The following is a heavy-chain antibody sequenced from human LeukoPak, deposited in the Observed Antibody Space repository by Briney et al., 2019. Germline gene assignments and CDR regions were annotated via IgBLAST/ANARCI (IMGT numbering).Heavy chain of an antibody. CDR2: FDPEDGET. CDR3: ATDLSTSNGRAEYFQH. D-gene: IGHD2-2*01. CDR1: GYTLTELS. J-gene: IGHJ1*01. Sequence: ASVKVSCKVSGYTLTELSMHWVRQAPGKGLEWMGGFDPEDGETIYAQKFQGRVTMTEDTSTDTAYMELSSLRSEDTAVYYCATDLSTSNGRAEYFQHWGQGTLVTVSS. V-gene: IGHV1-24*01.